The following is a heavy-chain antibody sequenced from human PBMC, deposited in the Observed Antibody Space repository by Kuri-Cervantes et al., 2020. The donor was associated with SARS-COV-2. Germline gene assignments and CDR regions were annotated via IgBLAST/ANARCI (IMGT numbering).Heavy chain of an antibody. CDR2: IIPIFGTA. V-gene: IGHV1-69*13. Sequence: SVKVSCKASGGTFSSYAISWVRQAPGQGLEWMGGIIPIFGTANYAQKFQGRVTITADESTSTAHMELSSLRSEDTAVYYCASELGYYGSGSHFDYWGQGTLVTVSS. D-gene: IGHD3-10*01. CDR1: GGTFSSYA. CDR3: ASELGYYGSGSHFDY. J-gene: IGHJ4*02.